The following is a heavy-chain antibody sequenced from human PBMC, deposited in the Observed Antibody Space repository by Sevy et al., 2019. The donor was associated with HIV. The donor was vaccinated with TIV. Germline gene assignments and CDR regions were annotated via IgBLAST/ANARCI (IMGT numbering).Heavy chain of an antibody. CDR3: AHETFGRFES. Sequence: GGSLRLSCAASGFTFSANWMNWVLQAPGKALEWVANIKGDGSDKHYVDSVEGRFTISRDNAKNLLYLQMNSLRVEDTAVYYCAHETFGRFESWGQGTLVTVSS. V-gene: IGHV3-7*01. CDR2: IKGDGSDK. CDR1: GFTFSANW. D-gene: IGHD3-16*01. J-gene: IGHJ4*02.